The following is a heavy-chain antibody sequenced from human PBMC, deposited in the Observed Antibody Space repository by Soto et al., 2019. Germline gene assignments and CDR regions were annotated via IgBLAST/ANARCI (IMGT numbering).Heavy chain of an antibody. CDR3: ARVERDILTGYY. CDR1: GFTVSSNY. CDR2: IYSGGST. Sequence: EVPLVESGGGLVQPGGSLRLSCAASGFTVSSNYMSWVRQAPGKGLEWVSVIYSGGSTYYADSVKGRFTISRDNSKNTLYLQMNSLRAEDTAVYYCARVERDILTGYYWGQGTLVTVSS. D-gene: IGHD3-9*01. V-gene: IGHV3-66*01. J-gene: IGHJ4*02.